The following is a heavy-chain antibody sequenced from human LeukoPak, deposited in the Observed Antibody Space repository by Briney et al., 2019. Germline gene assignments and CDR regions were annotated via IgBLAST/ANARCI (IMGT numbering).Heavy chain of an antibody. J-gene: IGHJ4*02. CDR2: INAGNGNT. CDR3: ARLYYYDSSGYSPLFDY. V-gene: IGHV1-3*01. CDR1: GYTFTSYA. Sequence: ASVKVSCKASGYTFTSYAMHWVRQAPGQRLEWMGWINAGNGNTKYSQKFQGRVTITRDTSASTAYMELSSLRSEDTAVYYCARLYYYDSSGYSPLFDYWGQGTLVTVSS. D-gene: IGHD3-22*01.